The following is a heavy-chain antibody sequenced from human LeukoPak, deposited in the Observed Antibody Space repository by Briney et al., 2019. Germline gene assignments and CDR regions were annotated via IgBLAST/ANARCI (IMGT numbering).Heavy chain of an antibody. CDR3: ARQPLVRDCGGDCEFDY. D-gene: IGHD2-21*02. CDR1: GYSFSNYW. V-gene: IGHV5-51*01. Sequence: GESLKISCKGSGYSFSNYWIGWVRQMRGKGLEWMGIIYPGDSNTRYSPSFQGQVTISADRSISTACLQWSSLKASDTAIYYCARQPLVRDCGGDCEFDYWGQGTLVSVSS. CDR2: IYPGDSNT. J-gene: IGHJ4*02.